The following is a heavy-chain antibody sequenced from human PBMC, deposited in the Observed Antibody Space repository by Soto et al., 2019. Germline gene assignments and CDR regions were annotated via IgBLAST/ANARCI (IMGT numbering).Heavy chain of an antibody. CDR2: ISGSGGST. J-gene: IGHJ3*02. V-gene: IGHV3-23*01. CDR1: GFTFSSYA. CDR3: AKYLGYCSGGSCYEAFDI. Sequence: GGSLRLSCAASGFTFSSYAMSWVRQALGKGLGWVSAISGSGGSTYYADSVKGRFTISRDNSKNTLYLQMNSLRAEDTAVYYCAKYLGYCSGGSCYEAFDIWGQGTMVTVSS. D-gene: IGHD2-15*01.